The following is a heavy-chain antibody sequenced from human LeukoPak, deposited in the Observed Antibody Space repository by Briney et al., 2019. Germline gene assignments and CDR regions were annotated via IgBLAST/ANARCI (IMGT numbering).Heavy chain of an antibody. CDR1: GYTFTSNY. CDR2: ISAYNGNT. Sequence: GASVKVSCKAFGYTFTSNYMHWVRQAPGQGLEWMGWISAYNGNTNYAQKLQGRVTMTTDTSTSTAYMELRSLRSDDTAVYYCARVSYYDSSGYNLWGQGTLVTVSS. J-gene: IGHJ5*02. D-gene: IGHD3-22*01. V-gene: IGHV1-18*04. CDR3: ARVSYYDSSGYNL.